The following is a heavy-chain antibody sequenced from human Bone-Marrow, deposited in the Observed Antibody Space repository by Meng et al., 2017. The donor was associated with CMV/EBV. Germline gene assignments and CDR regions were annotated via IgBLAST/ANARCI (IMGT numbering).Heavy chain of an antibody. CDR3: ARPYGDYEDYFDY. D-gene: IGHD4-17*01. J-gene: IGHJ4*02. CDR1: GFTFSSYW. CDR2: IKQDGSEK. V-gene: IGHV3-7*01. Sequence: GESLKISCAASGFTFSSYWMSWVRQAPGKGLEWVANIKQDGSEKYYVDSVKGRFTISRDNAKNSLYLQMNSLRAEDTAVYYCARPYGDYEDYFDYWGQGTLVTVSS.